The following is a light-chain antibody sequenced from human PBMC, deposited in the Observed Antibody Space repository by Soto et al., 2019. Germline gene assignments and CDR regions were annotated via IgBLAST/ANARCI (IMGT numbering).Light chain of an antibody. Sequence: IQLTQSPSALSAFVGHRVTITCRASQGISSYLAWYQQKPGKAPKLLIYGASTLQSGVPSRFSGSGSGTDFTLTISSLQPEDSATYYCQQLNSYPLPSGGGTKVEIK. CDR1: QGISSY. CDR3: QQLNSYPLP. J-gene: IGKJ4*01. V-gene: IGKV1-9*01. CDR2: GAS.